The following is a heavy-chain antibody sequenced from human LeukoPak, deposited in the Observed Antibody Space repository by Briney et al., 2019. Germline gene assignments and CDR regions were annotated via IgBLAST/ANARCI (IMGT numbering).Heavy chain of an antibody. CDR3: AGGIGEWFGEPIDY. V-gene: IGHV3-30*02. D-gene: IGHD3-10*01. CDR1: GFTFSSYG. Sequence: GGSLRLSCAASGFTFSSYGMHWVRQAPGKGLEWVAFIRYDGSNKYYADSVKGRFTISRDNSKNTLYLQMNSLRAEDTAVYYCAGGIGEWFGEPIDYWGQGTLVTVSS. CDR2: IRYDGSNK. J-gene: IGHJ4*02.